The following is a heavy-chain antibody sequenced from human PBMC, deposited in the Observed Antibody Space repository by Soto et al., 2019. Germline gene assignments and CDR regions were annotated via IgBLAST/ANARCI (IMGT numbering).Heavy chain of an antibody. CDR2: IYYSGST. CDR3: ARQASGYYYGWFDP. J-gene: IGHJ5*02. Sequence: SGTLSLTCPLSCGSLSSGCFYWGWVRPPPGKGLEWIGYIYYSGSTYYTPSLKSRVTMSVDTSNNQFSLKLSSVTAADTAVYYCARQASGYYYGWFDPWGQGTLVTVSS. CDR1: CGSLSSGCFY. D-gene: IGHD3-22*01. V-gene: IGHV4-39*01.